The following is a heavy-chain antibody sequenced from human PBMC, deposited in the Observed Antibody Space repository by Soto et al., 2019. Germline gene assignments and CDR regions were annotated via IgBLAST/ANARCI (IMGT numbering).Heavy chain of an antibody. Sequence: PGGSLRLSCAASGFNFSDHYMNWIRQAPGKGLEWVSYISGSSRYTNFADSVKGRFTISRDNAKNSLYLQMNSLRAEDTAAYYCARHTSGWQYYDYWGQGTPVNVSS. D-gene: IGHD6-19*01. CDR1: GFNFSDHY. CDR2: ISGSSRYT. J-gene: IGHJ4*02. CDR3: ARHTSGWQYYDY. V-gene: IGHV3-11*06.